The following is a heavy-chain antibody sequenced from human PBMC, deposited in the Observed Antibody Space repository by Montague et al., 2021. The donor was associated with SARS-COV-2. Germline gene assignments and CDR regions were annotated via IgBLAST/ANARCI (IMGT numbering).Heavy chain of an antibody. V-gene: IGHV4-39*01. D-gene: IGHD4-23*01. Sequence: SETLSLTCTVSGGSISSSSHYWGWIRQPPGKGLDWIGSIYYSGSTYYKPSLKSRATISVDTSKNQFSLKLNSVTAADTAVYYCASTYGGNLGYYYYYMDVWGKGTTVTVSS. CDR3: ASTYGGNLGYYYYYMDV. CDR1: GGSISSSSHY. J-gene: IGHJ6*03. CDR2: IYYSGST.